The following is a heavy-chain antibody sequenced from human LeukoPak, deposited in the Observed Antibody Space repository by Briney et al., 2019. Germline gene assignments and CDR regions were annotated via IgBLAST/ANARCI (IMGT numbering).Heavy chain of an antibody. CDR3: ARTPGNTLDY. J-gene: IGHJ4*02. CDR2: AFYSGNT. D-gene: IGHD1-14*01. Sequence: NTSDTLSLTCSVSGGSTTSHYWSWIRQPPGKGLEWIGYAFYSGNTNYNPSLKSRVTISVDTSKNQFSLKLNSMTAADTAVYFCARTPGNTLDYWGQGTLVTVSS. V-gene: IGHV4-59*07. CDR1: GGSTTSHY.